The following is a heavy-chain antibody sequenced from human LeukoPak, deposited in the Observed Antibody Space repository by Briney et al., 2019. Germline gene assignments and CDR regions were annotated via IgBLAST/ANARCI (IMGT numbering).Heavy chain of an antibody. CDR3: ARDNPLNWFDP. Sequence: SETLSLTCAVYGGSFSGYYWSWIRQPPGKGLEWIGEIIHSGSTNYNPSLKSRVTISVDTSKNQFSLKLSSVTAADTAVYYCARDNPLNWFDPWGQGTLVTVSS. CDR1: GGSFSGYY. CDR2: IIHSGST. D-gene: IGHD1-14*01. V-gene: IGHV4-34*12. J-gene: IGHJ5*02.